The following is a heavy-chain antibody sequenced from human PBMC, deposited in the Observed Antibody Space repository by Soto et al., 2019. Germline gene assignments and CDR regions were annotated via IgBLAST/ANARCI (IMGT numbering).Heavy chain of an antibody. Sequence: HPGGSLRLSCAASGFTFSDHYMDWVRQAPGKGLEWVGRTRNKANSYTTEYAASVKGRFTISRDDSKNSLYLQMNSLKTEDTAVYYCARAETFSSSWYGDYYYGMDVWGQGTTVTVSS. D-gene: IGHD6-13*01. J-gene: IGHJ6*02. CDR3: ARAETFSSSWYGDYYYGMDV. V-gene: IGHV3-72*01. CDR2: TRNKANSYTT. CDR1: GFTFSDHY.